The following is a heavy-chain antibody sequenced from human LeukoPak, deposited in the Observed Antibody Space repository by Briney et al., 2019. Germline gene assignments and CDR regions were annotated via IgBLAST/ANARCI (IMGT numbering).Heavy chain of an antibody. V-gene: IGHV3-66*01. D-gene: IGHD4-11*01. CDR2: IYSGGST. CDR3: AREGLPTLYYFDY. J-gene: IGHJ4*02. CDR1: GFTVSSNY. Sequence: GGSLRLSCAASGFTVSSNYMSWVRQAPGKGLEWVSGIYSGGSTYYADSVKGRFTISRDNSKNTLYLQMNSLRAEDTAVYYCAREGLPTLYYFDYWGQGTLVTVSS.